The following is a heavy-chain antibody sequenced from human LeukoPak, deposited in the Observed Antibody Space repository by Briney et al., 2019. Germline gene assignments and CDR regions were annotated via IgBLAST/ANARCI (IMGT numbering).Heavy chain of an antibody. D-gene: IGHD3-22*01. CDR3: AKSPYYDSSGYYYGDY. CDR2: ISGSGGST. CDR1: GFTFSSYA. Sequence: PGGSLRLSCAASGFTFSSYAMSWVRQAPGKGLEWVSAISGSGGSTYYADSVKGRFTISRDNSKNTLYLQMNSLRVDDTAVYSCAKSPYYDSSGYYYGDYWGQGTLVTVSS. V-gene: IGHV3-23*01. J-gene: IGHJ4*02.